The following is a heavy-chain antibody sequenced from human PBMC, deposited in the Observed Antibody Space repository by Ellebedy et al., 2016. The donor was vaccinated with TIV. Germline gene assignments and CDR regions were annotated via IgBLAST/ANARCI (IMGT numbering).Heavy chain of an antibody. CDR3: VRDGAYGDYSPGYYDMDV. Sequence: GGSLRLSCAASGFTFNSYWMSWVRQAPGKGLEWVANINQDGSRIYYVDSVKVRFTISRDNAKNSVYLRMNTLRVEDTAVYHCVRDGAYGDYSPGYYDMDVWGQGTTVTVSS. CDR2: INQDGSRI. CDR1: GFTFNSYW. V-gene: IGHV3-7*03. D-gene: IGHD3-22*01. J-gene: IGHJ6*02.